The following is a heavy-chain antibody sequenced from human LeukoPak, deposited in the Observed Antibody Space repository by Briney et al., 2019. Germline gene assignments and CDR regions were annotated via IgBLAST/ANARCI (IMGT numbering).Heavy chain of an antibody. D-gene: IGHD6-13*01. CDR1: GIPFSDFY. CDR3: AAGTAADY. Sequence: GGSLRLSCVVSGIPFSDFYMNWIRQAPGKGLEWISYISSSSSYTDYAESVKGRFTISRDNAKSALYLQMNDLRVEDTAVYYCAAGTAADYWGQGTLVIVSS. CDR2: ISSSSSYT. J-gene: IGHJ4*02. V-gene: IGHV3-11*03.